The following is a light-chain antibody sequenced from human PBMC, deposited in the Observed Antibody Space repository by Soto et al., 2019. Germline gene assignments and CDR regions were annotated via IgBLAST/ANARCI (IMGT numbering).Light chain of an antibody. J-gene: IGKJ1*01. V-gene: IGKV4-1*01. CDR1: QSVLYSSNNKNY. CDR2: WAS. CDR3: QQYYSTPPT. Sequence: DIVISHSPDSLAVSLGEGATINCKSSQSVLYSSNNKNYLAWYQQKPGQPPKLLIHWASTRESGVPDRFSGSGSGTDFTLTISSLQAEDVAVYYCQQYYSTPPTFGQGTKVDIK.